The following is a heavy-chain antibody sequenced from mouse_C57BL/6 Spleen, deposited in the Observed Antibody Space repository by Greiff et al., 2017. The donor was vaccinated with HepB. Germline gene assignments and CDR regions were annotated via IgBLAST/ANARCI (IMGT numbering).Heavy chain of an antibody. CDR2: IYPGDGDT. V-gene: IGHV1-82*01. Sequence: VQLQESGPELVKPGASVKISCKASGYAFSSSRMNWVKQRPGKGLEWIGRIYPGDGDTNYNGKFKGKATLTADKSSSTAYMQLSSLTSEDSAVYFCAPDYYGSSYPFAYWGQGTLVTVSA. J-gene: IGHJ3*01. CDR1: GYAFSSSR. D-gene: IGHD1-1*01. CDR3: APDYYGSSYPFAY.